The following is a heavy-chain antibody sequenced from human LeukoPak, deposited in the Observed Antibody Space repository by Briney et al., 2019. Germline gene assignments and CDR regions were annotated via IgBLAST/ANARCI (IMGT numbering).Heavy chain of an antibody. CDR3: ARDAAVVGQGSEY. D-gene: IGHD6-19*01. CDR2: IDPNVDDR. J-gene: IGHJ4*02. V-gene: IGHV1-2*06. Sequence: GASVKVSCKASGYAFSGYWIHWVRQAPGQGLEWTGRIDPNVDDRKYAQKFQGRVTMTRDTSTNTAYMELSSLRSDDTAMYYCARDAAVVGQGSEYWGQGTLVTVTS. CDR1: GYAFSGYW.